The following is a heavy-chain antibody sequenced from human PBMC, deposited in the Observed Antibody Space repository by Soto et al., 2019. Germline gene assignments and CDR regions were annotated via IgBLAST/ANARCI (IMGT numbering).Heavy chain of an antibody. CDR3: ARDERHFDS. V-gene: IGHV3-7*01. CDR1: GFTLNNYW. CDR2: IKEDGSAK. Sequence: EVQTVESGGGVVQPGGSLRLSCAVSGFTLNNYWMTWVRQAPGKGLEWVANIKEDGSAKNYVDSVKGRFIISRDNAKNSVYLEMNSLGVEDTAVYYCARDERHFDSCGRGTLVTVS. J-gene: IGHJ4*02.